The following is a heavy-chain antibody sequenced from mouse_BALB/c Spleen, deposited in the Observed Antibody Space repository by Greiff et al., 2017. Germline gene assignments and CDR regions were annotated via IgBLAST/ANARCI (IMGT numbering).Heavy chain of an antibody. CDR3: ARGTVVAYYYAMDY. Sequence: QVQLKESGPGLVAPSQSLSITCTVSGFSLTGYGVNWVRQPPGKGLEWLGMIWGDGSTDYNSALKSRLSISKDHSKSQVFLKMNSLQTDDTARYYCARGTVVAYYYAMDYWGQGTSVTVSS. CDR2: IWGDGST. CDR1: GFSLTGYG. V-gene: IGHV2-6-7*01. D-gene: IGHD1-1*01. J-gene: IGHJ4*01.